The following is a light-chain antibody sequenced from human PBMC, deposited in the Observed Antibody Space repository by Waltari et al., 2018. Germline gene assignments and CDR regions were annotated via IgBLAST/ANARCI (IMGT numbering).Light chain of an antibody. J-gene: IGKJ5*01. Sequence: DIQMTQSPSSLSASVGDRVPITCQATEDITNYLNWYQQKPGKAPTLLIYEASNLETGVPSRFSGSGSGTDFTFAISSLQPEDVATYYCQQYHDLPTFGQGTRLEIK. CDR1: EDITNY. CDR2: EAS. V-gene: IGKV1-33*01. CDR3: QQYHDLPT.